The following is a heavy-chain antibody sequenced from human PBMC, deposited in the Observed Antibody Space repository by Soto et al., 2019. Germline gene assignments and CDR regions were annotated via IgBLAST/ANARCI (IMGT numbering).Heavy chain of an antibody. J-gene: IGHJ6*03. CDR3: ASATTGQLPQYYYYYMDV. Sequence: GGSLRLSCAASGFTFSSYAMSWVRQAPGKGLEWVSAISGSGGSTYYADSVKGRFTISRDNSKNTLYLQMNSLRAEDTAVYYCASATTGQLPQYYYYYMDVWGKGTTVTVSS. D-gene: IGHD2-2*01. V-gene: IGHV3-23*01. CDR1: GFTFSSYA. CDR2: ISGSGGST.